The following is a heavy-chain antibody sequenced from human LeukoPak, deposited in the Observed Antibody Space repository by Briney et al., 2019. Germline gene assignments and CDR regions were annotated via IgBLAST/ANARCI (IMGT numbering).Heavy chain of an antibody. CDR1: GYTFTGYY. D-gene: IGHD6-13*01. CDR2: INPNSGDT. J-gene: IGHJ4*02. V-gene: IGHV1-2*02. Sequence: GASVTVSCKASGYTFTGYYLHWVRQAPGQGLGWMGWINPNSGDTDYAQKFQGRGTITRDTSISTAYMELGRLRYEDTAVFYCARVAASGYSSSWYGGLDYWGQGTLVTVSS. CDR3: ARVAASGYSSSWYGGLDY.